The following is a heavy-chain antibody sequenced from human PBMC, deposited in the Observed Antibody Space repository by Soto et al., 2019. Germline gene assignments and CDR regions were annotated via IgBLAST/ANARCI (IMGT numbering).Heavy chain of an antibody. D-gene: IGHD3-22*01. J-gene: IGHJ4*02. CDR3: ASPRYDSSGYYYEDY. V-gene: IGHV4-31*03. CDR1: GGSISSGGYY. Sequence: PSETLSLTCTVSGGSISSGGYYWSWIRQHPGKGLEWIGYIYYSGSTYYNPSLKSRVTISVDTSKNQFSLKLSSVTAADTAVYYCASPRYDSSGYYYEDYWAQGTLVTVS. CDR2: IYYSGST.